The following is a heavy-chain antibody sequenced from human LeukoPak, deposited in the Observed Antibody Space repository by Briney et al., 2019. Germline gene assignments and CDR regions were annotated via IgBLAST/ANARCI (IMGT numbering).Heavy chain of an antibody. V-gene: IGHV3-23*01. Sequence: GGSLRLSCAASGFTFSSYAMSWVRQAPGKGLEWVSAISGSGGSTYYADSVKGRFTISRDNSKNTLYLQMNSLRAEDTAVYYCAKVVSGGKLERLVEYYFDYRGQGTLVTVSS. D-gene: IGHD1-1*01. CDR2: ISGSGGST. J-gene: IGHJ4*02. CDR3: AKVVSGGKLERLVEYYFDY. CDR1: GFTFSSYA.